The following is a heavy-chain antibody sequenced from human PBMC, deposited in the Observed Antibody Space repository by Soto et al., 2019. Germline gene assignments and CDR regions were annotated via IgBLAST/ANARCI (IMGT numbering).Heavy chain of an antibody. CDR2: ISSGSTYI. Sequence: EVQLVESGGGLVKPGGSLRLSCAASGFTFSSYTMNWVRQAPGKGLEWVSSISSGSTYINYADSVKGRFTISRDNAKNSLFLQMNRLRAEDTAVYYCARVRCSGGTCYRIDYWGQGTLVTVSS. D-gene: IGHD2-15*01. CDR3: ARVRCSGGTCYRIDY. V-gene: IGHV3-21*01. CDR1: GFTFSSYT. J-gene: IGHJ4*02.